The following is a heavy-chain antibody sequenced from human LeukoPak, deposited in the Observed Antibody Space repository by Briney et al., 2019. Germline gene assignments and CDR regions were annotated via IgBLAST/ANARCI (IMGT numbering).Heavy chain of an antibody. J-gene: IGHJ4*02. CDR3: ANSGYDFWSGYYNY. CDR2: ISGSGGST. Sequence: GESLKISCAASGFTFSSYAMSWVRQAPGKGLEWVSAISGSGGSTYYADSVKGRFTISRDNSKNTLYLQMNSLRAEDTAVYYCANSGYDFWSGYYNYWGQGTLVTVSS. D-gene: IGHD3-3*01. CDR1: GFTFSSYA. V-gene: IGHV3-23*01.